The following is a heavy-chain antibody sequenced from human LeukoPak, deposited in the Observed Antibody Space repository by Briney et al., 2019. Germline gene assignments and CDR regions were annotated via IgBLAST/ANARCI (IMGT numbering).Heavy chain of an antibody. D-gene: IGHD5-12*01. CDR3: ARAGGYASSWAY. CDR2: IKQDGSEK. Sequence: GGSLRLSCAASGFTFSSYWMSWVRQAPGKGLEWVANIKQDGSEKSYVDSVKGRFTISRDNAKNSLELQMNSLRDEDTAVYYCARAGGYASSWAYWGQGTLVTVSS. CDR1: GFTFSSYW. J-gene: IGHJ4*02. V-gene: IGHV3-7*01.